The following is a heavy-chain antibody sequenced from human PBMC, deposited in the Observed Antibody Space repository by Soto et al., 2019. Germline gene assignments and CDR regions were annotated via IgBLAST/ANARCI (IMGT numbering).Heavy chain of an antibody. CDR2: IGSSGTTI. CDR3: ARGITVAKAYYYYAMDV. D-gene: IGHD4-4*01. V-gene: IGHV3-11*01. Sequence: GGSLRLSPAASGFSFSDYYMTWVRQAPGKGLEWVSYIGSSGTTIYYADSVKGRFTISRDNAKNSLYLQMNGLRAEDTAIYYCARGITVAKAYYYYAMDVWGQGTTVTVSS. CDR1: GFSFSDYY. J-gene: IGHJ6*02.